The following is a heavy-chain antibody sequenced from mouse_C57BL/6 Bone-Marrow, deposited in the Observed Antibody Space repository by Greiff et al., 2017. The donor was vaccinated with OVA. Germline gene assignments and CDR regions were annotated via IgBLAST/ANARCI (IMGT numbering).Heavy chain of an antibody. CDR3: ARYIGYLFDY. D-gene: IGHD2-2*01. J-gene: IGHJ2*01. CDR2: IRNKANGYTT. Sequence: VQLKESGGGLVQPGGSLSLSCAASGFTFTDYYMSWVRQPPGKALEWLGFIRNKANGYTTEYSASVKGRFTISRDNSQSILYLQMNALRAEDSATYYCARYIGYLFDYWGQGTTLTVSS. CDR1: GFTFTDYY. V-gene: IGHV7-3*01.